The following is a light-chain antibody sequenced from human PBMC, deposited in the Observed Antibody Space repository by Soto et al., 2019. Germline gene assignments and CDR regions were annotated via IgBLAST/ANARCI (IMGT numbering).Light chain of an antibody. Sequence: EIVLTQSPGTLSLSPGERATLSCRASQSVSSSYLAWYQQKPGQAPRLLIYGASIMATGIPDRFSGSGSGTDFTLTISRLEPEDFAVYYCQQYGSSPYTFGLGTKLEIK. CDR2: GAS. CDR1: QSVSSSY. V-gene: IGKV3-20*01. CDR3: QQYGSSPYT. J-gene: IGKJ2*01.